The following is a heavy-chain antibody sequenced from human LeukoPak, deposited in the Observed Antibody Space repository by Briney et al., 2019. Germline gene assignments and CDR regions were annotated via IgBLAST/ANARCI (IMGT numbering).Heavy chain of an antibody. J-gene: IGHJ5*02. Sequence: SETLSLTCTVSGGSVSSGSYYWSWIRQPPGKGLEWIGYIYYSGSTNYNPSLKSRVTISVDTSKNQFSLKLSSVTAADTAVYYCAREEVLWFGEALEDWFDPWGQGTLVTVSS. CDR3: AREEVLWFGEALEDWFDP. CDR2: IYYSGST. CDR1: GGSVSSGSYY. V-gene: IGHV4-61*01. D-gene: IGHD3-10*01.